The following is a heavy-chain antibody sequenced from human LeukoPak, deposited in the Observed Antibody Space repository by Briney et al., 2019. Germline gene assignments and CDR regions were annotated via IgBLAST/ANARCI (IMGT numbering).Heavy chain of an antibody. Sequence: ASVRVSCKASGYAFTGYYMHSVRQAPGQGREWMGWINPNSGGSNYEKKFQGRVTMNRDTYISTAYMELSRLRSDDAVVYYCAREDSYSYGYCFDYWGQGTLVTVSS. V-gene: IGHV1-2*02. CDR3: AREDSYSYGYCFDY. CDR1: GYAFTGYY. D-gene: IGHD5-18*01. J-gene: IGHJ4*02. CDR2: INPNSGGS.